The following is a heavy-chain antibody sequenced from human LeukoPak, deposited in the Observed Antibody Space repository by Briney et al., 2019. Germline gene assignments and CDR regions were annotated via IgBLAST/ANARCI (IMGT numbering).Heavy chain of an antibody. CDR1: GGSISRSSYC. J-gene: IGHJ6*03. CDR3: ARLFGVPISGVVRGCYYMDV. V-gene: IGHV4-39*01. CDR2: IYYSGST. Sequence: SETLSLTCTVSGGSISRSSYCWGWIRQPPGKGLEWIGTIYYSGSTYYNPSLKSRVTISVDTSTNQFSLKLSSVTAADTALYYCARLFGVPISGVVRGCYYMDVWGKGTTVTVSS. D-gene: IGHD3-3*01.